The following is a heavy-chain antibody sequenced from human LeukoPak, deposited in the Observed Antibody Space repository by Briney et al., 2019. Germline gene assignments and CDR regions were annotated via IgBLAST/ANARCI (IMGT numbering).Heavy chain of an antibody. CDR3: ARTGTHYYDSSGYAFDI. J-gene: IGHJ3*02. CDR2: IYYSGST. V-gene: IGHV4-59*01. D-gene: IGHD3-22*01. CDR1: GGSISSYY. Sequence: PSETLSLTCAVSGGSISSYYWSWIRQPPGKGLEWIGYIYYSGSTNYNPSLKSRVTISVDTSKNQFSLKLSSVTAADTAVYYCARTGTHYYDSSGYAFDIWGQGTMVTVSS.